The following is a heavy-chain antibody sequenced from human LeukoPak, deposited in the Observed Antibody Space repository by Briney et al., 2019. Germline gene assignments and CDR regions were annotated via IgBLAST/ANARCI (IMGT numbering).Heavy chain of an antibody. V-gene: IGHV4-4*07. CDR2: ISTSGST. CDR1: GGSISSYY. J-gene: IGHJ4*02. CDR3: ARLPKKYYYGSGRNLGPAYYFDY. Sequence: SETLSLTCTVSGGSISSYYWSWIRQPAGKGLESIGHISTSGSTNYNPSLKSRVTISVDTSKNQFSLKLSSVTAADTAVYYCARLPKKYYYGSGRNLGPAYYFDYWGQGTLVTVSS. D-gene: IGHD3-10*01.